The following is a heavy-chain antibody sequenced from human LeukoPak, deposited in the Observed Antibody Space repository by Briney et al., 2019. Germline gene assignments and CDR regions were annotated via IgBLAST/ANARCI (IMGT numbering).Heavy chain of an antibody. V-gene: IGHV4-39*01. J-gene: IGHJ4*02. CDR3: VKSGGYGLIDY. CDR2: IYYTGST. D-gene: IGHD6-19*01. Sequence: SETLSLTCAVSGASISGSGYYLGWIRQPAGKGLEWIGNIYYTGSTYYNASLQSRVTISIDMSKNQFSLRLSSVTAADTAMYYCVKSGGYGLIDYWGQGTLVTVSS. CDR1: GASISGSGYY.